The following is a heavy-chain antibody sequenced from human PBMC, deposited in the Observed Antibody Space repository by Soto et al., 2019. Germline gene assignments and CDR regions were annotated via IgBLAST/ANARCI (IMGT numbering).Heavy chain of an antibody. J-gene: IGHJ4*02. CDR2: IRYDGSTE. D-gene: IGHD2-2*01. V-gene: IGHV3-30*02. CDR3: AKDGPATGY. Sequence: QVQLVESGGGVVQPGRSLRLSCAASGFTFGSSGMHWVRQAPGKGLEWVTFIRYDGSTEYNTDSVEGRFTISRDNSKNTLYLQMNRLTTEDTGIYYCAKDGPATGYWGQGTLVTVSS. CDR1: GFTFGSSG.